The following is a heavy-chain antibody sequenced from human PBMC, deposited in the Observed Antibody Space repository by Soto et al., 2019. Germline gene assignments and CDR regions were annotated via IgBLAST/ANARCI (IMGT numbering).Heavy chain of an antibody. V-gene: IGHV4-39*01. Sequence: SETLSLTCTVSCGSISSSSYYWGWIRQPPGKGLEWIGSIYYSGSTYCNPSLKSRVTISVDTSKNQFSLKLSSVTAADTAVYYCASSPMVRGNWFDPWGQGTLVTVSS. CDR3: ASSPMVRGNWFDP. J-gene: IGHJ5*02. CDR2: IYYSGST. CDR1: CGSISSSSYY. D-gene: IGHD3-10*01.